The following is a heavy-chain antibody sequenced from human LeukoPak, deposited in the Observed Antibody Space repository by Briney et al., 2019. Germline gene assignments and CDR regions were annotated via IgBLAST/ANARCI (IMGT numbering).Heavy chain of an antibody. CDR2: INHSGST. CDR1: GGSFSGYY. V-gene: IGHV4-34*01. Sequence: KPSETLSLTCAVYGGSFSGYYWSWIRQPPGKGLEWIGEINHSGSTNYNPSLKSRVTISVDTSKNQFSLKLSSVTAADAAVYYCARGPLWFGVRKGFDYWGQGTLVTVSS. CDR3: ARGPLWFGVRKGFDY. D-gene: IGHD3-10*01. J-gene: IGHJ4*02.